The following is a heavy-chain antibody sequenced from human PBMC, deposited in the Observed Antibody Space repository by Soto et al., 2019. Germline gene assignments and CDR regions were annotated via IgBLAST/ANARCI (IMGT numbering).Heavy chain of an antibody. D-gene: IGHD2-21*02. CDR2: VYYSGST. Sequence: QVQLQESGPGLVKPSETLSLTCTVSGGSINSYYWSWIRQPPGKGLEWIGYVYYSGSTNYNPSLKSRVTISVDTSKNQFSLKLSSVTAADTAVYYCATSWGGNSHWGQGTMVTVSS. CDR3: ATSWGGNSH. J-gene: IGHJ3*01. V-gene: IGHV4-59*03. CDR1: GGSINSYY.